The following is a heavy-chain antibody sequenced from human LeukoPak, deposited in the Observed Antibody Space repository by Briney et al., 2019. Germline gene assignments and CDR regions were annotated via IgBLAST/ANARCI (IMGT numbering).Heavy chain of an antibody. V-gene: IGHV1-18*01. CDR2: ISAYNGNT. J-gene: IGHJ4*02. Sequence: ASVKVSCKASGYTFTSYGISWVRQAPGQGLEWMGWISAYNGNTNYAQKLQGRVTMTTDTSTSTAYMELRSLRSDDTAVYYCARDVPLNRLRYFDWLLRGVFDYWGQGTLVTVSS. CDR3: ARDVPLNRLRYFDWLLRGVFDY. CDR1: GYTFTSYG. D-gene: IGHD3-9*01.